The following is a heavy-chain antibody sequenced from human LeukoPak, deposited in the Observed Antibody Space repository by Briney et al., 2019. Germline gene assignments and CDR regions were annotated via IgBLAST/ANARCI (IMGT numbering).Heavy chain of an antibody. Sequence: SETLSLTCTVSGGSIISADHYWSWIRQPPGKGLEWIGYIFYSGSTYYKSSLKSRLTISVDTSKNQFPLKLSSVTAADTAIYYCARRGAAGGLDYWGQGTLVTVSS. CDR3: ARRGAAGGLDY. CDR2: IFYSGST. CDR1: GGSIISADHY. J-gene: IGHJ4*02. D-gene: IGHD6-13*01. V-gene: IGHV4-30-4*01.